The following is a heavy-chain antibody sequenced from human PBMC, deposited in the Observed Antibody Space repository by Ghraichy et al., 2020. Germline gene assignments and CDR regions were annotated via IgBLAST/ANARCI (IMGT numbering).Heavy chain of an antibody. V-gene: IGHV3-23*01. Sequence: GGSLRLSCAASGFTFSSYAMSWVRQAPGKGLEWVSAISGSGGSTYYADSVKGRFTISRDNSKNTLYLQMNSLRAEDTAVYYCANRPDIVVVPAWDYWGQGTLVTVSS. CDR2: ISGSGGST. CDR3: ANRPDIVVVPAWDY. D-gene: IGHD2-2*01. J-gene: IGHJ4*02. CDR1: GFTFSSYA.